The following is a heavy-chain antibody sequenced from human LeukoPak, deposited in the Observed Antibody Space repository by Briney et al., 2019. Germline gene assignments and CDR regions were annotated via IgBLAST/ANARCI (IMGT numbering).Heavy chain of an antibody. Sequence: GGSLRLSCSASGFTVSTNYMNWVRQAPGKGLEWVSVIYTGGSTYYADSVKGRFTISRDDSNNIAYLQMKSLKVEDTAVYYCARDLYDSSGYYFGHWGQGTLVTVSS. J-gene: IGHJ4*02. CDR3: ARDLYDSSGYYFGH. CDR2: IYTGGST. D-gene: IGHD3-22*01. CDR1: GFTVSTNY. V-gene: IGHV3-66*01.